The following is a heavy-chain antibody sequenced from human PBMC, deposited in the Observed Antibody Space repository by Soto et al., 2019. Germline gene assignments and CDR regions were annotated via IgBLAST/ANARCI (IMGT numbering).Heavy chain of an antibody. CDR2: INPNSGAT. CDR1: GYTFTDYY. V-gene: IGHV1-2*02. CDR3: AKDQGGYMVSGMDV. D-gene: IGHD2-2*02. J-gene: IGHJ6*02. Sequence: ASVKVSCKASGYTFTDYYIYWLRQAPGHGLEWMGWINPNSGATNYAHSFQGRVTMTRDTSIRAAYMELSRLSSGDTAVYYCAKDQGGYMVSGMDVWGQGTTVTVSS.